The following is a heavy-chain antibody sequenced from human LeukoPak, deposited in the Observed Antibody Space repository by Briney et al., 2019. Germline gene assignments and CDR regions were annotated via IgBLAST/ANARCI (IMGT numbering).Heavy chain of an antibody. CDR1: GDSISTSNSY. Sequence: SETLSLTCTVSGDSISTSNSYWGWIRQPPGKGLEWIGSIYYSGNTYYNPSLKSRVTISVDTSKNQFSLKLSSVTAADTAVYYCARVRDPTKIVVVTPNKDWYFDLWGRGTLVTVSS. J-gene: IGHJ2*01. CDR3: ARVRDPTKIVVVTPNKDWYFDL. CDR2: IYYSGNT. D-gene: IGHD3-22*01. V-gene: IGHV4-39*07.